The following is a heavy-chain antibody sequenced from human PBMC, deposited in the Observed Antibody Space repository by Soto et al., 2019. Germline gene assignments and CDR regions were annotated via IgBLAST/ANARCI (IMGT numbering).Heavy chain of an antibody. Sequence: ASVKVSCKASGYTFTSYYMHWVRQAPGQGLEWMGIINPSGGSTSYAQKFQGRVTMTRDTSTSTVYMELSSLRSEDTAVYYCARDKGYYDILTGYYPLYWFDPSGQGTLVTVSS. CDR2: INPSGGST. V-gene: IGHV1-46*01. D-gene: IGHD3-9*01. J-gene: IGHJ5*02. CDR3: ARDKGYYDILTGYYPLYWFDP. CDR1: GYTFTSYY.